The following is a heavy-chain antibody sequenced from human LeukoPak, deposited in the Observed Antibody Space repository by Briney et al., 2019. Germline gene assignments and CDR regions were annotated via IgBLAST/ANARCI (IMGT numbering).Heavy chain of an antibody. D-gene: IGHD2-2*02. Sequence: PGGSLRLSCAASGFTFSGYWMHWVRQAPGKGLVWVSRIKTDGSTSYADSVKGRFTISRDNAKNTLYLQMNSLRAEDTAVNYCARLSVIPAAIMYYYYMDVWGKGTTVTVSS. CDR1: GFTFSGYW. CDR3: ARLSVIPAAIMYYYYMDV. J-gene: IGHJ6*03. CDR2: IKTDGST. V-gene: IGHV3-74*01.